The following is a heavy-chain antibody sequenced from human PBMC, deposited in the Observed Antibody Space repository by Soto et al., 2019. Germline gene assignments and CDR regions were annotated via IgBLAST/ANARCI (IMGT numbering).Heavy chain of an antibody. Sequence: QVQLVESGGGLVQPGGSLRLSCAASGFTFSDYYMSWIRQAPGKGLEWVSYISSSSSYIYYADSVKGRFTISRDNAKNSLYLQMNSLRAEDTAVYYCARDGDYVWGSYRWSDAFDIWGQGTMVTVSS. J-gene: IGHJ3*02. D-gene: IGHD3-16*02. CDR3: ARDGDYVWGSYRWSDAFDI. V-gene: IGHV3-11*06. CDR2: ISSSSSYI. CDR1: GFTFSDYY.